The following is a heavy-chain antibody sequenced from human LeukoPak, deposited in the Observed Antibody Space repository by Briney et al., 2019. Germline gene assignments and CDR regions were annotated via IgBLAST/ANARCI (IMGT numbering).Heavy chain of an antibody. J-gene: IGHJ4*02. CDR3: ARDPVHYGSGSHGGY. Sequence: GASVEVSCKASGYTFTSYGISWVRQAPGQGLEWMGWISAYNGNTNYAQKLQGRVTMTTDTSTSTAYMELRSLRSDDTAVYYCARDPVHYGSGSHGGYWGQGTLVTVSS. V-gene: IGHV1-18*01. D-gene: IGHD3-10*01. CDR1: GYTFTSYG. CDR2: ISAYNGNT.